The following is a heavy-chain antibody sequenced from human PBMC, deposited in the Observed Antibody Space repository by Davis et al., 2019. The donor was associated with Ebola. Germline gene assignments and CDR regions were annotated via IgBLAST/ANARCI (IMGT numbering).Heavy chain of an antibody. D-gene: IGHD1-14*01. Sequence: GESLKISCAASGFTFSTYSMSWVRQAPGKGLEWVSSISSDSDYIYYADSVKGRFTISRDNSKNTLYLQMNSLGAEDTAVYYCARATVLDHWGQGTLVTVSS. CDR3: ARATVLDH. J-gene: IGHJ5*02. CDR2: ISSDSDYI. CDR1: GFTFSTYS. V-gene: IGHV3-21*01.